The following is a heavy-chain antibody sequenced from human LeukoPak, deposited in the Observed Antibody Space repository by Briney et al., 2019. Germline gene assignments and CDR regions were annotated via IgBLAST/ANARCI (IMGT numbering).Heavy chain of an antibody. J-gene: IGHJ6*02. Sequence: PSETLSLTCTVSGGSISSGGYYWSWIRQHPGKGLEWIGYIYYSGNTYYNPSLKSRVTISVETSKSQFSLKLSSVTAADTAVYYCARAERIAAMSNYGMDVWGQGTTVTVSS. CDR1: GGSISSGGYY. V-gene: IGHV4-31*03. D-gene: IGHD6-6*01. CDR3: ARAERIAAMSNYGMDV. CDR2: IYYSGNT.